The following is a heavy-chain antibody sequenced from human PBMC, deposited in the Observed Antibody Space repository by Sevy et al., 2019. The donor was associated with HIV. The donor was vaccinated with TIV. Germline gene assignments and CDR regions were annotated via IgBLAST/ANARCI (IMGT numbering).Heavy chain of an antibody. Sequence: GGSLRLSCAASGFTFRSYVMSWVRQAPGKGLEWVCTINGSGGYTYYADSVKGRFTISRDNSKNTVDLEMSSLTAEDTALYYCAKETAAGYYWGQGTTVTVSS. CDR2: INGSGGYT. CDR3: AKETAAGYY. V-gene: IGHV3-23*01. J-gene: IGHJ6*02. CDR1: GFTFRSYV. D-gene: IGHD6-13*01.